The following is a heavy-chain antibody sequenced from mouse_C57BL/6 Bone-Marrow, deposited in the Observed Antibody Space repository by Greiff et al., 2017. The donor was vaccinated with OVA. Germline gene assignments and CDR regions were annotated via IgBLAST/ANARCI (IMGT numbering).Heavy chain of an antibody. CDR1: GYTFTSYW. D-gene: IGHD1-1*01. CDR2: IDPSDSYT. J-gene: IGHJ2*01. CDR3: ASGAITTGADY. V-gene: IGHV1-50*01. Sequence: QVQLQQPGAELVKPGASVKLSCKASGYTFTSYWMQWVKQRPGQGLEWIGEIDPSDSYTNYNQKFKGKATLPVDTSSSTAYMQLSSLTSEDSAVYYCASGAITTGADYWGQGTTLTVSS.